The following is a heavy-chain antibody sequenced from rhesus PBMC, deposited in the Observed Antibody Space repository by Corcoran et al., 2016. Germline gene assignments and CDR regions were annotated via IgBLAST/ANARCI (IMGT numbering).Heavy chain of an antibody. CDR1: GASIRSYW. CDR3: ARDNHPSGWALDV. V-gene: IGHV4-80*01. D-gene: IGHD6-37*01. Sequence: QVQLQESGPGLVKPLETLSLTCTVSGASIRSYWWSWIRQPPGRGLEWIGEINGNGGDTNTNPSLKSRCTISKDASSNQFSLKVSSVTAADPAVYHCARDNHPSGWALDVWDRGVLVTVSS. CDR2: INGNGGDT. J-gene: IGHJ5-2*02.